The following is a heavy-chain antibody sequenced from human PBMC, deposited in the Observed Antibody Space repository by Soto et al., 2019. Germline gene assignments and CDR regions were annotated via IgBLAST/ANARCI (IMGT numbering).Heavy chain of an antibody. CDR2: VSRNGINT. V-gene: IGHV3-64*01. CDR3: AITYYDFDV. D-gene: IGHD3-3*01. Sequence: EEQLVQSGGGLVQPGGSLRLSCAASGFSFSSYDLFWVRQAPGKGLEYVSAVSRNGINTYYANSVKGRFTISRDNSKNIMYLQMGTLRAEDMAVYYCAITYYDFDVWGKGTTVIVYS. J-gene: IGHJ6*04. CDR1: GFSFSSYD.